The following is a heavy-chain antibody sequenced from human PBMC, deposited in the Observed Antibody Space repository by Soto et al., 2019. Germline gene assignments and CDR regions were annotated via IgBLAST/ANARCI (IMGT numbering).Heavy chain of an antibody. J-gene: IGHJ4*02. CDR3: ARAAYSGSYQGYFDY. CDR1: GGSISSYY. D-gene: IGHD1-26*01. Sequence: SETLSLTCTVSGGSISSYYWSWIRQPPGKGLEWIGYIYYSGSTYYNPSLKSRVTISVDTSKNQFSLQLNSVTPEDTAVYYCARAAYSGSYQGYFDYWGQGTLVTVSS. CDR2: IYYSGST. V-gene: IGHV4-59*04.